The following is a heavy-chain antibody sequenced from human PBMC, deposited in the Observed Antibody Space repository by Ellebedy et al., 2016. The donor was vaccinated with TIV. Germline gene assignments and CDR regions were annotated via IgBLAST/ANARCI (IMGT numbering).Heavy chain of an antibody. V-gene: IGHV1-8*01. CDR1: GYTFTSYD. Sequence: ASVKVSCKASGYTFTSYDINWVRQATGQGLEWMGWMNPNSGNTGYAQKFQGRVTMTRNTSISTAYMELSSLRSEDTAVYYCARGTKAPRGRYCSGGSCYSRSPQYYFDYWGQGTLVTVSS. CDR3: ARGTKAPRGRYCSGGSCYSRSPQYYFDY. D-gene: IGHD2-15*01. CDR2: MNPNSGNT. J-gene: IGHJ4*02.